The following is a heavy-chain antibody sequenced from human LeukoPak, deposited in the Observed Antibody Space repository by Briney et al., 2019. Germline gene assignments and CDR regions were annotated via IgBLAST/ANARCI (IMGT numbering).Heavy chain of an antibody. V-gene: IGHV4-59*01. J-gene: IGHJ4*02. CDR1: GGSISSYY. D-gene: IGHD2-2*01. CDR3: ARGGVGPAAPLLY. CDR2: IYYSGRT. Sequence: SETLSLTCTVSGGSISSYYWSWIRQPPGKGLEWIGYIYYSGRTNYNPSLKSRVTMSVDTSKNQFSLKMSSVTAADTAVYYCARGGVGPAAPLLYRGQGSLVTVSS.